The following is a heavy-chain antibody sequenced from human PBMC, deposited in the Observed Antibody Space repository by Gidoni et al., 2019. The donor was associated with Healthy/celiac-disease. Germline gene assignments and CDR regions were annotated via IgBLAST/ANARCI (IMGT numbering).Heavy chain of an antibody. D-gene: IGHD6-19*01. J-gene: IGHJ6*03. CDR2: ISSSSSTI. Sequence: EVQLVESGGGLVQPGGSLRLSCAASGFTFSSYSMNWVRQAPGKGLEWVSYISSSSSTIYYADSVKGRFTISRDNAKNSLYLQMNSLRAEDTAVYYCARDLSSSGRGGYYYYYYMDVWGKGTTVTVSS. CDR1: GFTFSSYS. V-gene: IGHV3-48*01. CDR3: ARDLSSSGRGGYYYYYYMDV.